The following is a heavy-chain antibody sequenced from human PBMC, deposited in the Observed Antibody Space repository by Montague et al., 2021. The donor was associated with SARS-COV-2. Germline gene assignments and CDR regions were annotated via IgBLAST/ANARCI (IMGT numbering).Heavy chain of an antibody. J-gene: IGHJ6*02. CDR3: ARTLYERGGMDV. V-gene: IGHV3-48*03. CDR2: MSSSGNTM. Sequence: SLRLSCAASGFTFSSYEMNWVRQAPGKGLEWVSYMSSSGNTMYYADSVKGRFTTSGDNAKNSLYLQMNSLRAEDAAVYYCARTLYERGGMDVWGQGTTVTVSS. CDR1: GFTFSSYE. D-gene: IGHD3-3*01.